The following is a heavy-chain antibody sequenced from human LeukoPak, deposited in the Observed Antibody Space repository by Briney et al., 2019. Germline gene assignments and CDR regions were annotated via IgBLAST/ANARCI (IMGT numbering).Heavy chain of an antibody. J-gene: IGHJ4*02. CDR3: ARHATLPLLDY. V-gene: IGHV4-39*01. Sequence: SETLSLTCTVSGGSISSSSYCWGWIRQPPGKGLEWIGSIYYSGSTYYNPSLKSRVTISVDTSKNQFSLKLSSVTAADTAVYYCARHATLPLLDYWGQGTLVTVSS. CDR2: IYYSGST. CDR1: GGSISSSSYC.